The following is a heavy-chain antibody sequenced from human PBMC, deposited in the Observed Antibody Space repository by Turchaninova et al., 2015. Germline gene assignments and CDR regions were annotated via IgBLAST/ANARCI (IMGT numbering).Heavy chain of an antibody. J-gene: IGHJ4*02. Sequence: QVQLVQSGAEVKKPGASVKVSCKASGYTFTSYGITWVRQAPGQGLEWMGWSRPYNGNTNCAKTPQGTVTMTNDTHKRTAYMGRRSLRSDDKAVYYCARGDFWSGQMAYFDYWGQGTLVTVSS. CDR1: GYTFTSYG. D-gene: IGHD3-3*01. CDR3: ARGDFWSGQMAYFDY. CDR2: SRPYNGNT. V-gene: IGHV1-18*04.